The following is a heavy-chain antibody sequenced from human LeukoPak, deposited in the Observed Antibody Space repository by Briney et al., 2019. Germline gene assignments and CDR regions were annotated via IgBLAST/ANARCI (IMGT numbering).Heavy chain of an antibody. CDR2: ISTSGNTI. V-gene: IGHV3-48*03. J-gene: IGHJ3*02. Sequence: GGSLRLSCAASAFTFSTYEMNWVRQAPGRGLEWVSYISTSGNTIYYAESVQGRFTISRDNAKNSLFLQMNSLRAEDTALYYCARIAMAGIGDGFDIWGQGTMVTVSS. CDR1: AFTFSTYE. CDR3: ARIAMAGIGDGFDI. D-gene: IGHD6-19*01.